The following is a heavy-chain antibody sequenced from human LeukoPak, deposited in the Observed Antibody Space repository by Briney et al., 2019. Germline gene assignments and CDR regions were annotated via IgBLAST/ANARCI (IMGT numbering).Heavy chain of an antibody. CDR3: ARGNHGIRFLEWLDLRYYFDY. V-gene: IGHV4-61*02. CDR1: GGSISSGSYY. J-gene: IGHJ4*02. D-gene: IGHD3-3*01. Sequence: PSETLSLTCTVSGGSISSGSYYWSWIRQPAGKGLEWIGRIYTSGSTNYNPSLKSRVTISVDTSKNQFSLKLSSVTAADTAVYYCARGNHGIRFLEWLDLRYYFDYWGQGTLVTVSS. CDR2: IYTSGST.